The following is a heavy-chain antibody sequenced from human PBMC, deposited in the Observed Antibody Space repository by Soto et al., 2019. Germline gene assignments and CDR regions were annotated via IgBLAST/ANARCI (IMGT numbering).Heavy chain of an antibody. CDR3: AREPNVLSGVRALGGMDV. CDR1: GGSISSGGYY. V-gene: IGHV4-31*03. CDR2: IYYSGST. Sequence: SETLSLTCTVSGGSISSGGYYWSWIRQHPGKGLEWIGYIYYSGSTYYNPSLKSRVTISVDTSENQFSLKLSSVTAADTAVYYCAREPNVLSGVRALGGMDVWSQGTTVTVSS. D-gene: IGHD3-10*01. J-gene: IGHJ6*02.